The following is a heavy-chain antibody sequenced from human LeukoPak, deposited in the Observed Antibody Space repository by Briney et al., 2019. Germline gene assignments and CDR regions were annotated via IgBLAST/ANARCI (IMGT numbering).Heavy chain of an antibody. CDR2: INPNSGGT. V-gene: IGHV1-2*02. J-gene: IGHJ4*02. Sequence: AASVKVSCKASGYTFTSYYMHWVRQAPGQGLEWMGWINPNSGGTNYAQKSQGRVTMTRDTSISTAYMELSRLRSDDTAVYYCAREDLTGATWDGFDYWGQGTLVTVSS. CDR1: GYTFTSYY. CDR3: AREDLTGATWDGFDY. D-gene: IGHD3-9*01.